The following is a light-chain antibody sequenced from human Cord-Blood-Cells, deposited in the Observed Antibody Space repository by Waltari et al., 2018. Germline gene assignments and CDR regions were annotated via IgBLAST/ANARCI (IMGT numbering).Light chain of an antibody. J-gene: IGLJ2*01. CDR1: KLGDKY. CDR2: QDS. Sequence: SYELTQPPSVSVSSGQTASITCSGDKLGDKYACWYQQKPGQSPVLVIYQDSKRPSGIRERCSGSNSRNTATLTISGTQAMDEADYYCQAWDSSTVVFGGGTKLTVL. V-gene: IGLV3-1*01. CDR3: QAWDSSTVV.